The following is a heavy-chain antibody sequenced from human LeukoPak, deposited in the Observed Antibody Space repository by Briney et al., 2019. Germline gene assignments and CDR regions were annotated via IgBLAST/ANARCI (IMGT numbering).Heavy chain of an antibody. V-gene: IGHV4-34*01. CDR3: ARGLPVVVTDYFDY. CDR2: INHSGST. CDR1: GGSFSGYY. J-gene: IGHJ4*02. Sequence: KPSETLSLTCAVYGGSFSGYYWSWIRQPPGKGLEWIGEINHSGSTNYNPSLKSRVTISVDTSKNQFSLKLSSVTAADTAVYYCARGLPVVVTDYFDYWGQGTLVTVSS. D-gene: IGHD2-21*02.